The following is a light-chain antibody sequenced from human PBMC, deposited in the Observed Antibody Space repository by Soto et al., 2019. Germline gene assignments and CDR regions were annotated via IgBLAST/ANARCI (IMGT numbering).Light chain of an antibody. CDR3: SSYTTSSTKV. Sequence: QSALTQPASVSGSPGQSITISCTGTSSDVGNYKYVSWYQQHPGQAPKLIIYEVNNRPSGVSNRFSGSKSGNTASLTISGLQAEDEAHYYCSSYTTSSTKVFGGGTKLTVL. V-gene: IGLV2-14*01. CDR1: SSDVGNYKY. J-gene: IGLJ3*02. CDR2: EVN.